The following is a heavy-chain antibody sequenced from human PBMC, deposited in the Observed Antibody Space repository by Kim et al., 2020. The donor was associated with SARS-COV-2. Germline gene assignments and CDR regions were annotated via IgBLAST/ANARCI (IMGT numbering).Heavy chain of an antibody. CDR3: RGVPADVYYYGMDV. Sequence: GGTLRLSCAVSGFTFSGYWMHWVRQAPGKGLVWVSRISNIESSTSYADSVKGRFTTSRENAKNTLYLQKNSLRAEDTAVYYCRGVPADVYYYGMDVWGQGTTVTVSS. CDR1: GFTFSGYW. CDR2: ISNIESST. J-gene: IGHJ6*02. V-gene: IGHV3-74*01. D-gene: IGHD2-2*01.